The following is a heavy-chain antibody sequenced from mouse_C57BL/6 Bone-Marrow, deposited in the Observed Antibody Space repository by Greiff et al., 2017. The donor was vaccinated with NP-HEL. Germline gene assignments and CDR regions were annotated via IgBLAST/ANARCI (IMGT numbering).Heavy chain of an antibody. CDR1: GYAFTNYL. D-gene: IGHD1-1*01. V-gene: IGHV1-54*01. J-gene: IGHJ4*01. CDR3: AGYYYGSSPLAMDY. CDR2: INPGSGGN. Sequence: VQLQQSGAELVRPGTSVKVSCKASGYAFTNYLIEWVKQRPGQGLEWIGVINPGSGGNKYNEKFKGKSTLTAYKSSSTAYMQLSILTSEDSAVYFCAGYYYGSSPLAMDYWGQGTSVTVSS.